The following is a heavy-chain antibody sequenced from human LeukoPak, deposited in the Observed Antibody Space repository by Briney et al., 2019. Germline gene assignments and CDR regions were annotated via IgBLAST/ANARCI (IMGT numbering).Heavy chain of an antibody. J-gene: IGHJ4*02. CDR1: GFTFSNHA. D-gene: IGHD3-22*01. Sequence: GGSLRLSCATSGFTFSNHAMHWVRQATGKGLEWVSAIGTAGDTFYPGSVKGRFTISRDNSKNTLYLQVNSLRAEDTAVYYCAYYYDSSGYFYWGQGTLVTVSS. CDR3: AYYYDSSGYFY. CDR2: IGTAGDT. V-gene: IGHV3-13*01.